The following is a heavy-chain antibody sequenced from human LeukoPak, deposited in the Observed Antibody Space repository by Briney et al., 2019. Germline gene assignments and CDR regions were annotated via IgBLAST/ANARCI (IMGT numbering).Heavy chain of an antibody. CDR2: ISAYNGNT. CDR1: GYTFTSYG. D-gene: IGHD3-9*01. V-gene: IGHV1-18*01. J-gene: IGHJ6*02. CDR3: AEDGIRYFDWLSLYYYYYGMDV. Sequence: ASVKVSCKASGYTFTSYGISWVRQAPGQGLEWMGWISAYNGNTNYAQKLQGRVTMTTDTSTSTAYMELRSLRSDDTAVFFQAEDGIRYFDWLSLYYYYYGMDVWGQGTTVTVSS.